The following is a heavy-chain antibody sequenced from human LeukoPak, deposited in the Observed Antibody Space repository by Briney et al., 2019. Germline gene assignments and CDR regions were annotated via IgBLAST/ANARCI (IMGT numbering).Heavy chain of an antibody. Sequence: GASVEVSCKASGGTFSSYAIGWVRQAPGQGLEWMGGIIPIFGTANYAQKFQGRVTITTDESTSTAYTELSSLRSGDTAAYYCARGGDFWSGYQGYYYYYMDVWGKGTTVTVSS. CDR3: ARGGDFWSGYQGYYYYYMDV. V-gene: IGHV1-69*05. CDR1: GGTFSSYA. D-gene: IGHD3-3*01. CDR2: IIPIFGTA. J-gene: IGHJ6*03.